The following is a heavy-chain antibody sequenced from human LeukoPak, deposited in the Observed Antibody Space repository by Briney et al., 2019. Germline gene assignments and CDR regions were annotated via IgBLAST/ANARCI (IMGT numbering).Heavy chain of an antibody. CDR2: IIPIFGTA. J-gene: IGHJ5*02. V-gene: IGHV1-69*13. CDR1: GGTFSSYA. CDR3: ARGAVPAAYAWWFDP. D-gene: IGHD2-2*01. Sequence: ASVKVSCKASGGTFSSYAISWVRQAPGQGLEWMGGIIPIFGTANYAQKFQGRVTITADESTSTAYMELSSLRSEDTAVYYCARGAVPAAYAWWFDPWGQGTLVTVSS.